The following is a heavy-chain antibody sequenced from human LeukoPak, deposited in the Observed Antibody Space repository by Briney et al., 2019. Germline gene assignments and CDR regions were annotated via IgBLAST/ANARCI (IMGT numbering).Heavy chain of an antibody. Sequence: GASVKVSCKASGYTFTSYGISWVRQAPGQGLEWMGWISAYNGNTNYAQKLQGRVTMTTDTSTSTAYMELSRLRSDDTAVYYCARERGLYPSGSAEGFDPWGQGTLVTVSS. V-gene: IGHV1-18*01. CDR3: ARERGLYPSGSAEGFDP. CDR1: GYTFTSYG. D-gene: IGHD3-16*02. J-gene: IGHJ5*02. CDR2: ISAYNGNT.